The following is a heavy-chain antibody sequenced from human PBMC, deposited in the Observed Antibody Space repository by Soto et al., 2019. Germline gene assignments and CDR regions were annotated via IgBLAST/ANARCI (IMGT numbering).Heavy chain of an antibody. CDR3: ARDRVGTYPDYYYGMDV. D-gene: IGHD1-26*01. J-gene: IGHJ6*02. V-gene: IGHV4-59*01. CDR2: IYYSGST. CDR1: GGSISSYY. Sequence: SETLSLTCTVSGGSISSYYWSWIRQPPGKGLEWIGYIYYSGSTNYNPPLKSRVTISVDTSKNQFSLKLSSVTAADTAVYYCARDRVGTYPDYYYGMDVWGQGTTVTVSS.